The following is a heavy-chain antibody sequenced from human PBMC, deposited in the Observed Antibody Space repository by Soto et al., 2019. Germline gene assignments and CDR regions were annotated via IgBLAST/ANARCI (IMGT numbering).Heavy chain of an antibody. Sequence: SETLSLTCTVSGGSISSDSYYWDWIRQPPGKGLEWIGSIYYSGATYYNPSLQSRVTISVDTSKNQFSLHLSSVTAADTAVYYCARHAADDSVWGMFDGKDYWGQGTLDTVSS. CDR1: GGSISSDSYY. D-gene: IGHD3-16*01. V-gene: IGHV4-39*01. J-gene: IGHJ4*02. CDR2: IYYSGAT. CDR3: ARHAADDSVWGMFDGKDY.